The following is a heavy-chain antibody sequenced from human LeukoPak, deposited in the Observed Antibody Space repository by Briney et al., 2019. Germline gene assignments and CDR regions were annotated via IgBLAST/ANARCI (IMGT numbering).Heavy chain of an antibody. Sequence: SETLSLTCTVSGGPISSYYWSWIRQPPGKGLEWIGYIYYSGSTNYNPSLKSRFTISVDTSKNQFSLKLSSVTAADTAVYYCARTVGYCSGGSCADAFDIWGQGTMVTVSS. CDR3: ARTVGYCSGGSCADAFDI. J-gene: IGHJ3*02. CDR1: GGPISSYY. V-gene: IGHV4-59*01. D-gene: IGHD2-15*01. CDR2: IYYSGST.